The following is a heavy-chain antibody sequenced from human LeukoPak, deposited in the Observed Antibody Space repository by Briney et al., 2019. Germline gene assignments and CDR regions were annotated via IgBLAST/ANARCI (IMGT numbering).Heavy chain of an antibody. CDR1: GFTFSSYA. CDR2: ISSSGGFT. Sequence: GGSLRLSCAASGFTFSSYAMSWVRQAPGRGLEWVSGISSSGGFTYYADSVKGRFTISRDYSKNTLYLQMNSLRAEDTAVYYCAKTRGYDPGRYFDYWGQGTLVTVSS. CDR3: AKTRGYDPGRYFDY. V-gene: IGHV3-23*01. D-gene: IGHD5-12*01. J-gene: IGHJ4*02.